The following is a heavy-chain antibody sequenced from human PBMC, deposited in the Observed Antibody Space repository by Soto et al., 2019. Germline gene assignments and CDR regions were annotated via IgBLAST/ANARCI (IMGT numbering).Heavy chain of an antibody. CDR2: VNPSGGRT. J-gene: IGHJ4*02. Sequence: ASVKVSCKASGYTFTDYYIHWVRQAPGQGLEWMGIVNPSGGRTTYAQKFQGRVTMTTDTSTSTVYMELSSLRSEDTAMYHCARDPSHCGVGRCYYFDYWGQGTQVTVSS. CDR1: GYTFTDYY. D-gene: IGHD2-15*01. V-gene: IGHV1-46*03. CDR3: ARDPSHCGVGRCYYFDY.